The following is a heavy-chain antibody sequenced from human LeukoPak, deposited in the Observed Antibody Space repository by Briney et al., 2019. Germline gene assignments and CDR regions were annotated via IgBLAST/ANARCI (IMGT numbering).Heavy chain of an antibody. V-gene: IGHV1-46*01. CDR3: AREGASSSWYRLFDY. D-gene: IGHD6-13*01. Sequence: PSGGSTSYAQKFQGRVTMTRDTSTSTVYMELSSLRSEDTAVYYCAREGASSSWYRLFDYWGQGTLVTVSS. CDR2: PSGGST. J-gene: IGHJ4*02.